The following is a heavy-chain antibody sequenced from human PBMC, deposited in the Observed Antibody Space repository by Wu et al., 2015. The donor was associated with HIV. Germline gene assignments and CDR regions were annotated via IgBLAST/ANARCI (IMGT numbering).Heavy chain of an antibody. CDR3: ARDSRDSRASNGYFQH. CDR2: ISAYSDNS. Sequence: QVQLVQSGAEVKKPGASVKVSCKTSGYTFIDYGISWVRQAPGQGLEWMGWISAYSDNSNSAQKFQGRVTMTTDTSTSTAYVELRSLRSDDTAVYYCARDSRDSRASNGYFQHWGQGTLVTVSS. V-gene: IGHV1-18*01. D-gene: IGHD6-19*01. CDR1: GYTFIDYG. J-gene: IGHJ1*01.